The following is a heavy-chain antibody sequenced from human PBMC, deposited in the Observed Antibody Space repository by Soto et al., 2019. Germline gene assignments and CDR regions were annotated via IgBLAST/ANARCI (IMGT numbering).Heavy chain of an antibody. J-gene: IGHJ6*02. CDR2: IYPGDSDT. D-gene: IGHD6-13*01. CDR3: ARPTYDIAAAGTGYYYGIDV. V-gene: IGHV5-51*01. CDR1: GYSFTSYW. Sequence: EVQLVQSGAEVKKPGESLKISCKGSGYSFTSYWIGWVRQMPGKGLEWMGIIYPGDSDTRYSPSFQGQVTISADKSISTAYLQWSSLKASDTAMYYCARPTYDIAAAGTGYYYGIDVWGQGTTVTVSS.